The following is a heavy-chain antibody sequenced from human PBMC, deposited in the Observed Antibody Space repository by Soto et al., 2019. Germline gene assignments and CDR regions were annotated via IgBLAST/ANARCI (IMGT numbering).Heavy chain of an antibody. V-gene: IGHV1-69*02. CDR3: ARGVGSGSYYNQYNWFDP. CDR1: GDTFNFYT. J-gene: IGHJ5*02. CDR2: IIPMVGMS. Sequence: SVKVSCKASGDTFNFYTFSWVRQAPGQGLEWMGRIIPMVGMSNYAQKFQGRVTITRDTSTSTAYMELRSLRSEDTAVYYCARGVGSGSYYNQYNWFDPWGQGTLVTVSS. D-gene: IGHD3-10*01.